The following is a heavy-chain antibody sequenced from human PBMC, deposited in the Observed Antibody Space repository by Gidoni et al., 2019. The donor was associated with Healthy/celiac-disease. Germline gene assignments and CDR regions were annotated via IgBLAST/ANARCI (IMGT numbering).Heavy chain of an antibody. CDR2: IYTSGST. CDR3: ARDSLTGWFDP. V-gene: IGHV4-61*02. J-gene: IGHJ5*02. CDR1: GGSISSGSYY. Sequence: QVQLQESGPGLVKPSQTLSLTCTVSGGSISSGSYYWSWIRQPAGKGLEWIGGIYTSGSTNYNPSLKSRVTISVDTSKNQFSLKLSSVTAADTAVYYCARDSLTGWFDPWGQGTLVTVSS.